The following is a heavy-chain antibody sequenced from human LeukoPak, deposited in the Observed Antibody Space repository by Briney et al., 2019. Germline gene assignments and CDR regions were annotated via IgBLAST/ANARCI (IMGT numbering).Heavy chain of an antibody. CDR2: MNPNSGNT. D-gene: IGHD2-2*01. V-gene: IGHV1-8*03. Sequence: ASVKVSCTASGYTFTSYDINWVRQATGQGLEWMGWMNPNSGNTGYAQKFQGRVTITRNTSISTAYMELSSLRSEDTAVYYCASYHPGHAFDIWGQGTMVTVSS. CDR1: GYTFTSYD. J-gene: IGHJ3*02. CDR3: ASYHPGHAFDI.